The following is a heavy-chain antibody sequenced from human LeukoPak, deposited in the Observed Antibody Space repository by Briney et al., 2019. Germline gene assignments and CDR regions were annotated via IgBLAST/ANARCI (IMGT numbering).Heavy chain of an antibody. CDR1: GGSFSGYY. CDR2: INHSGST. Sequence: TSETLSLTCAVYGGSFSGYYWSWIRQPLGNGLEWIGEINHSGSTNYNPSLKSRVTISVDTSKNQFSLKLSSVTAADTAVYYCARGGDYGPTDYWGQGTLVTVSS. J-gene: IGHJ4*02. V-gene: IGHV4-34*01. D-gene: IGHD3-10*01. CDR3: ARGGDYGPTDY.